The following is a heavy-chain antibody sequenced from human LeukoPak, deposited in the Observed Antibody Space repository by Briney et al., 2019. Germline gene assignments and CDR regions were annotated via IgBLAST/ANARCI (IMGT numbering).Heavy chain of an antibody. D-gene: IGHD3-16*01. CDR2: ISGSGGST. V-gene: IGHV3-23*01. J-gene: IGHJ4*02. CDR1: GFTFSSYA. Sequence: PGGSLRLSCAASGFTFSSYAMSWVRQAPGKGLEWVSAISGSGGSTYYADSVKGRFTISRDNSKNTLYLQMHSLRAEDTAVYYCARFSPRALGNYFDYWGQGTLVTVSS. CDR3: ARFSPRALGNYFDY.